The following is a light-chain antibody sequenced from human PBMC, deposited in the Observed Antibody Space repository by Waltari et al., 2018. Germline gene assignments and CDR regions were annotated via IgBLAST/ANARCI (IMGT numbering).Light chain of an antibody. J-gene: IGLJ3*02. CDR3: TSYITTRGDWV. Sequence: QSALTQPASVSGSPGPSNTIPCPGTSSDVGGHHLVSCHQQHPGNAPTPILYEVSNRPSGVSNRFSGSKSGNTASLTISGLQAEDEADYYCTSYITTRGDWVFGGGTKLTVL. CDR1: SSDVGGHHL. CDR2: EVS. V-gene: IGLV2-14*01.